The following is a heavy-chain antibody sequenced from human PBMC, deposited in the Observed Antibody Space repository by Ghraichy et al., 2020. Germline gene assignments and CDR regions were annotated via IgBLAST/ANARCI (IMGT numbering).Heavy chain of an antibody. V-gene: IGHV1-18*01. CDR2: ISAYNGNT. CDR3: ARDKFLGSSVPDPKYGMDV. Sequence: ASVKVSCKASGYTFTSYGISWVRQAPGQGLEWMGWISAYNGNTNYAQKLQGRVTMTTDTSTSTAYMELRSLRSDDTAVYYCARDKFLGSSVPDPKYGMDVWGQGTTVTVSS. D-gene: IGHD3-3*01. CDR1: GYTFTSYG. J-gene: IGHJ6*02.